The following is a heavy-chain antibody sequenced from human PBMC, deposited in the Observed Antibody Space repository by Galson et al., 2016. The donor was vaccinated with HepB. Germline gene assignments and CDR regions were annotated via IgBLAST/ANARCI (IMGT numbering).Heavy chain of an antibody. Sequence: SLRLSCAASGFTFSSYGMHRVRQAPGKGLEWVAVILYDGSDKNYAESVKGRFTISRDNSKNTLYLQMNSLRVEDTAVYYCARDRAYSQDSWGQGTLVTVAS. CDR1: GFTFSSYG. D-gene: IGHD4-11*01. CDR2: ILYDGSDK. J-gene: IGHJ4*02. V-gene: IGHV3-30*03. CDR3: ARDRAYSQDS.